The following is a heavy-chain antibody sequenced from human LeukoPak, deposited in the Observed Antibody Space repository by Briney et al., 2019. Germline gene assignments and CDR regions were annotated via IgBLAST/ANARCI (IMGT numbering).Heavy chain of an antibody. CDR1: GFTFSSYG. V-gene: IGHV3-30*18. J-gene: IGHJ4*02. Sequence: GGSLRLSCAASGFTFSSYGMHWVRQAPGKGLEWVAVTSYDGSNKYYADSVKGRFTISRDNSKNTLYLQMNSLRAEDTAVYYCAKWDLGDYDYWGQGTLVTVSS. CDR2: TSYDGSNK. D-gene: IGHD1-26*01. CDR3: AKWDLGDYDY.